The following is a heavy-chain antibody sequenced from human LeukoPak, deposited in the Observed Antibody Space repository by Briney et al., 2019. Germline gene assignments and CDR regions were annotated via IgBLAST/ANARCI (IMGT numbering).Heavy chain of an antibody. CDR1: GGSISSSSYY. Sequence: SETLSLTCTVSGGSISSSSYYWGWIRQPPGKGLEWIGSIYYSGSTYYNPSLKSRVTISVDTSKNQFSLKLSSVTAADTAVYYCARDTGKLQSDYDYVWGSYRYRSTVRGYFDYWGQGTLVTVSS. V-gene: IGHV4-39*07. CDR2: IYYSGST. CDR3: ARDTGKLQSDYDYVWGSYRYRSTVRGYFDY. J-gene: IGHJ4*02. D-gene: IGHD3-16*02.